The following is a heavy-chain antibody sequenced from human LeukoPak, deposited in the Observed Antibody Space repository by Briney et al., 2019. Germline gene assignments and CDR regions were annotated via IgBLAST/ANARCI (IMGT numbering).Heavy chain of an antibody. CDR3: AKERNRPRGAFDI. CDR2: ISGSGDST. J-gene: IGHJ3*02. Sequence: GSLRLSCAASGFTFSSYAMSWVRQAPGKGLEWVSAISGSGDSTYYADSVKGRFTISRDNSKNTLYLQMNSLRGEDTAVYYCAKERNRPRGAFDIWGQGTMVTVSS. CDR1: GFTFSSYA. D-gene: IGHD1-14*01. V-gene: IGHV3-23*01.